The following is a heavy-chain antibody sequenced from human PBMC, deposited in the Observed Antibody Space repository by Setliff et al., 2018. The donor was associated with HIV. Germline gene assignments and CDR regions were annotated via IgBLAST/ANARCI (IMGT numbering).Heavy chain of an antibody. Sequence: SVKVSCKVSGGTVSDHGVTWVRQAPGQGLEWMGTIIPLFGTTNYAQKLLGRVTITADESTSTAYMELSSLRSEDTAIYYCARGPLVATRLYSFDHWGQGTLVTVSS. CDR2: IIPLFGTT. V-gene: IGHV1-69*13. CDR3: ARGPLVATRLYSFDH. D-gene: IGHD5-12*01. J-gene: IGHJ4*02. CDR1: GGTVSDHG.